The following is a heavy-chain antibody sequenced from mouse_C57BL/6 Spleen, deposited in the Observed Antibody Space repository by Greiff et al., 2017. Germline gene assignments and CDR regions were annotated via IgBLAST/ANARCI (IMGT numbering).Heavy chain of an antibody. Sequence: EVKLVESGGGLVQPGGSLKLSCAASGFTFSDYGMAWVRQAPRKGPEWVAFISNLAYSIYYADTVTGRFTISRENAKNTLYLEMSSLRSEDTAMYYCARRGTGSSYGYAMDYGGQGTSVTVSS. CDR1: GFTFSDYG. CDR3: ARRGTGSSYGYAMDY. V-gene: IGHV5-15*01. CDR2: ISNLAYSI. D-gene: IGHD1-1*01. J-gene: IGHJ4*01.